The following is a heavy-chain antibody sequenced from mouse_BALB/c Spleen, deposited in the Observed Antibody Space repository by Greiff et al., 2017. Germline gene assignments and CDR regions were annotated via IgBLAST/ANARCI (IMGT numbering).Heavy chain of an antibody. D-gene: IGHD3-1*01. V-gene: IGHV1-31*01. CDR1: GYSFTGYY. CDR2: INPYNGAT. Sequence: EVQLQQSGPELVKPGASVKISCKASGYSFTGYYMHWVKQSHVKSLEWIGRINPYNGATSYNQNFKDKASLTVDKSSSTAYMELHSLTSEDSAVYYCARSGSGYRAMDYWGQGTSVTFSS. CDR3: ARSGSGYRAMDY. J-gene: IGHJ4*01.